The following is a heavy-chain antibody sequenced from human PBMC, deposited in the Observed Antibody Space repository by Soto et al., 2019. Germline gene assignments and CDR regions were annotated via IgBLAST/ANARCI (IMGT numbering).Heavy chain of an antibody. CDR1: GFNFSGSA. CDR2: IRSKANNYAT. CDR3: STLSFSGDSGYPAVGWFAL. D-gene: IGHD2-15*01. J-gene: IGHJ5*02. V-gene: IGHV3-73*01. Sequence: GGSLRLSCAASGFNFSGSAIHWVRQASGKGLEWVGRIRSKANNYATAYGASVKGRFTISRDDSKNTAYLQMNSLKTEDTALDYCSTLSFSGDSGYPAVGWFALWGQGP.